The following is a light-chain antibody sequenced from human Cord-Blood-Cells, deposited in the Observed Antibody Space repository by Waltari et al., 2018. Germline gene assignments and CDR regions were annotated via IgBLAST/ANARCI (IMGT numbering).Light chain of an antibody. J-gene: IGLJ1*01. V-gene: IGLV2-14*01. Sequence: QSALTQPASVSGSPGQSITISCTGTSSDVGGYNYVSWYQQHPGKAPTLMLYDVSNRPSGVSNRFSGSKSGNTASLTISGLQAEDEADYYCSSYTSSRVFGTGTKVTVL. CDR1: SSDVGGYNY. CDR2: DVS. CDR3: SSYTSSRV.